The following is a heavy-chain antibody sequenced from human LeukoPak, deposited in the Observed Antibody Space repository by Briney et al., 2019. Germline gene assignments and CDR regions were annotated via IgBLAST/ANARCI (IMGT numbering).Heavy chain of an antibody. D-gene: IGHD5-12*01. J-gene: IGHJ4*02. CDR3: ARHGDSYDSPYDY. Sequence: NAGESLKISCKVSGYTLTNNWIGWVRQVPGKGLEWMGLIYPGDSDTRYSPSFQGQVTMSVHKSISTAYLQWSSLKASDTAMYFCARHGDSYDSPYDYWGQGTLVTVSS. V-gene: IGHV5-51*01. CDR1: GYTLTNNW. CDR2: IYPGDSDT.